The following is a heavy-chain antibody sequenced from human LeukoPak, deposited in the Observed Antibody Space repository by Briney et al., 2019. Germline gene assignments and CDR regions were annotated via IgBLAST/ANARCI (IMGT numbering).Heavy chain of an antibody. CDR3: TTYNIVVVPAALLYYYYGMDV. Sequence: KPGGSLRLSCAASGFTFSNACMSWVHQAPGKGLEWVGRIKSKTDCGTTDYAAPVKGRFTISRDDSKNTLYLQMNSLKTEDTAVYYCTTYNIVVVPAALLYYYYGMDVWGKGTTVTVSS. V-gene: IGHV3-15*01. D-gene: IGHD2-2*02. CDR2: IKSKTDCGTT. J-gene: IGHJ6*04. CDR1: GFTFSNAC.